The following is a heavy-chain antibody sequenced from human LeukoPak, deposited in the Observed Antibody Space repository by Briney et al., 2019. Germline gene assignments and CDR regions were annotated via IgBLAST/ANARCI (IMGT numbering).Heavy chain of an antibody. CDR2: INHSGST. CDR3: ARLGAVSDAFDI. CDR1: SGSFSGYD. D-gene: IGHD3-16*01. V-gene: IGHV4-34*01. Sequence: SETLSLTCAVYSGSFSGYDWSWIRQSPGKGLEWIGEINHSGSTDFNPSLKSRVTISVDTPKNQFSLKVTPVTAADTAVYYCARLGAVSDAFDIWGQGTMVTVSS. J-gene: IGHJ3*02.